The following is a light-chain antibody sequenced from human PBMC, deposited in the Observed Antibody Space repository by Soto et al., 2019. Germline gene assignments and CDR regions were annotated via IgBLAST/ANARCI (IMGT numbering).Light chain of an antibody. V-gene: IGKV3-20*01. CDR2: GPS. Sequence: EIVLTQSPATLSLSPGERATLSCRASQSVSSCSFAWQPQKPGEPPRLIIYGPSSRATALPDRFSGSGSGTDFTLTISRLEPEDFAVYYCQQRSSSPFTFGQGTTLAIK. CDR1: QSVSSCS. J-gene: IGKJ2*01. CDR3: QQRSSSPFT.